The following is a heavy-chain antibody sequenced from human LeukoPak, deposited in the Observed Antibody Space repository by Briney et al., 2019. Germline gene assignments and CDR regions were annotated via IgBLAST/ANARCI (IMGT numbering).Heavy chain of an antibody. CDR1: GFTFSNYW. J-gene: IGHJ6*03. V-gene: IGHV3-21*01. CDR2: ISSSSSYI. CDR3: ARPPMSYYYYMDV. Sequence: GSLRLSCEVSGFTFSNYWMMWVRQAPGKGLEWVSSISSSSSYIYYADSVKGRFTISRDNAKNSLYLQMSSLRAEDTAVYYCARPPMSYYYYMDVWGKGTTVTVSS.